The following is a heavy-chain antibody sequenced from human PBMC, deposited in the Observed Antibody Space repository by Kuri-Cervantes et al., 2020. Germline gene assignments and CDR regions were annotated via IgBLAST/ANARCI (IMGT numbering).Heavy chain of an antibody. Sequence: GSLRLSCTVSGGSVSSGSYYWSWIRQPPGKGLEWIGYIYYSGSTNYNPSLKSRVTISVDTSKNQFSLKLSSVTAADTAVYYCAREGSHITMVRGVDYWGQGTLVTVSS. V-gene: IGHV4-61*01. J-gene: IGHJ4*02. CDR2: IYYSGST. CDR3: AREGSHITMVRGVDY. CDR1: GGSVSSGSYY. D-gene: IGHD3-10*01.